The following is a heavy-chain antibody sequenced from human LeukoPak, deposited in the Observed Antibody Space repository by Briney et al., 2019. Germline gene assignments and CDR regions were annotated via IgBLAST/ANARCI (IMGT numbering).Heavy chain of an antibody. CDR3: AKAPSIAAAGIYFDY. CDR1: GFTFSSYS. CDR2: ISSSSSTI. V-gene: IGHV3-48*01. D-gene: IGHD6-13*01. J-gene: IGHJ4*02. Sequence: PGGSLRLSCAASGFTFSSYSMNWVRQAPGKGLEWVSYISSSSSTIYYADSVKGRFTISRDNSKNTLYLQMNSLRAEDTAVYYCAKAPSIAAAGIYFDYWGQGTLVTVSS.